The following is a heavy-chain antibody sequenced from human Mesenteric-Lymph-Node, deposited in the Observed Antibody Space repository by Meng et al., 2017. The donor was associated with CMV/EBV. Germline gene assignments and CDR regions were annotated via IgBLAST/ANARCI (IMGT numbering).Heavy chain of an antibody. CDR1: TFSSYA. V-gene: IGHV1-69*05. CDR2: IIPFHGTA. D-gene: IGHD3-22*01. Sequence: TFSSYAITWVRQAPGEGLEWMGGIIPFHGTANFAQTFQNRVTITTDESKRTAFMEVTSLRSEDTAVYYCARAVYYYDNSGYYYVGRDWGQGTLVTVSS. CDR3: ARAVYYYDNSGYYYVGRD. J-gene: IGHJ4*02.